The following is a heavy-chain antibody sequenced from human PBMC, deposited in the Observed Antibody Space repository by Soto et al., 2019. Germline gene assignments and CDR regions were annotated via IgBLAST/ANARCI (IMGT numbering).Heavy chain of an antibody. CDR3: ARAGDYGEKGLSS. J-gene: IGHJ4*02. CDR1: GGSISSGGYS. D-gene: IGHD4-17*01. Sequence: QLQLQESGSGLVKPSQTLSLTCAVSGGSISSGGYSWSWIRQPPGKGLEWIGYIYHSGSTYYNPSLKSRVPISVDRSKNQFSLKLSSVTAADTAVYYCARAGDYGEKGLSSWGQGTLVTVSS. V-gene: IGHV4-30-2*01. CDR2: IYHSGST.